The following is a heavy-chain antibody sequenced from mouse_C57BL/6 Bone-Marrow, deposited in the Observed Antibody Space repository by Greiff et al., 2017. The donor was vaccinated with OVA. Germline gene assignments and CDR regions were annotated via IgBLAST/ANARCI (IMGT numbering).Heavy chain of an antibody. CDR3: ARHYDYHYAMDY. CDR2: IWSDGST. J-gene: IGHJ4*01. D-gene: IGHD2-4*01. CDR1: GFSLTSYG. V-gene: IGHV2-6-1*01. Sequence: VKLQESGPGLVAPSQSLSITCTVSGFSLTSYGVHWVRQPPGKGLEWLVVIWSDGSTTYNSALKSRLSISKDNSKSQVFLKMNSLQTDDTAMYYCARHYDYHYAMDYWGQGTSVTVSS.